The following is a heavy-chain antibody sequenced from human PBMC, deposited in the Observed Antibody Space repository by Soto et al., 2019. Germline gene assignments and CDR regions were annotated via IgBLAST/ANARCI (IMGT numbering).Heavy chain of an antibody. CDR1: GFTVSNYE. CDR3: ARDIGYYYDSDGYYLDSDAFDI. V-gene: IGHV3-48*03. D-gene: IGHD3-22*01. CDR2: ITKSGSPI. Sequence: EVQLVESGGGLVQPGGSLRLSCAASGFTVSNYEMSWVRQAPGKGLEWVSFITKSGSPIYYADSVKGRFTISRDNAKNSLYLQMNSLRAEDTAVYYCARDIGYYYDSDGYYLDSDAFDIWGQGTMVTVSS. J-gene: IGHJ3*02.